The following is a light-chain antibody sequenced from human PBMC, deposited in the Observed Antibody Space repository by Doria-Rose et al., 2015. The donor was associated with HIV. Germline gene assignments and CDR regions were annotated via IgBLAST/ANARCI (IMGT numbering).Light chain of an antibody. J-gene: IGKJ5*01. CDR3: QQYGTSRGT. V-gene: IGKV3-20*01. CDR1: QRVKSSY. Sequence: TQSPGILSLSPGERATLSCRASQRVKSSYLAWYQQKPGQAPRLLIYDASTSATGIPDRFSGSGSGTDFTLTISRLEPEDVAVYYCQQYGTSRGTFGQGTRLEIK. CDR2: DAS.